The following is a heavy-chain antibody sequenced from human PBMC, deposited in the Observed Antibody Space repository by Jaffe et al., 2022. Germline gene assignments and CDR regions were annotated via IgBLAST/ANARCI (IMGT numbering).Heavy chain of an antibody. Sequence: EVQLVESGGGLVQPGRSLRLSCAASGFTFDDYAMHWVRQAPGKGLEWVSGISWNSGSIGYADSVKGRFTISRDNAKNSLYLQMNSLRAEDTALYYCAKDNTAIALLWFREPLIEGYFDYWGQGTLVTVSS. CDR1: GFTFDDYA. J-gene: IGHJ4*02. V-gene: IGHV3-9*01. D-gene: IGHD3-10*01. CDR2: ISWNSGSI. CDR3: AKDNTAIALLWFREPLIEGYFDY.